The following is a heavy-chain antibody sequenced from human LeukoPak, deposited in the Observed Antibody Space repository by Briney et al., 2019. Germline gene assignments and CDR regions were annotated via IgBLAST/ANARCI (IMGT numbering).Heavy chain of an antibody. Sequence: GGSLRLSCAASGFTFSSYAMSWVRQAPGKGLEWVSAISGSGGTTYYADSVKGRFTIPRDNSKNTLYMQMNSLRAADTAVYYCAKGPYYYGSGSYSPNYYYAMDVWGQGTTVTVSS. J-gene: IGHJ6*02. V-gene: IGHV3-23*01. CDR3: AKGPYYYGSGSYSPNYYYAMDV. D-gene: IGHD3-10*01. CDR1: GFTFSSYA. CDR2: ISGSGGTT.